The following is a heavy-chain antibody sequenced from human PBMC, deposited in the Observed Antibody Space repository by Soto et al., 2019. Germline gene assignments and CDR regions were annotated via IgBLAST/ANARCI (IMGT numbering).Heavy chain of an antibody. D-gene: IGHD6-6*01. CDR2: ISAYNGNT. CDR3: AGHLYSSSSDYYYGMDV. V-gene: IGHV1-18*01. CDR1: GYTFTSYG. Sequence: GASVKVSCKASGYTFTSYGISWVRQAPGQGLEWMGWISAYNGNTNYAQKLQGRVIMTTDTSTSTAYMELRSLRSDDTAVYYCAGHLYSSSSDYYYGMDVWGQGTTVTVSS. J-gene: IGHJ6*02.